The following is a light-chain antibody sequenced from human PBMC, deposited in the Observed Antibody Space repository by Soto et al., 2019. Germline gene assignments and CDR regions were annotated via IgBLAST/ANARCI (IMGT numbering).Light chain of an antibody. J-gene: IGLJ3*02. CDR1: SSNIGAGYD. Sequence: QSVLTQPPSMSGAPGQRVTSSCSGSSSNIGAGYDVHWYHLLPGTAPKLLIYGNTNRPSGVPDRSSSSKSGTSASLAITGLRAAYDPDYYCLSYDSSLHAPVFGRGTTLTLL. CDR2: GNT. V-gene: IGLV1-40*01. CDR3: LSYDSSLHAPV.